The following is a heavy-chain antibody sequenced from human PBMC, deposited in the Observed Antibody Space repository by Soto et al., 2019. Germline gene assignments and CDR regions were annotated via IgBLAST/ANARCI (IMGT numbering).Heavy chain of an antibody. CDR1: EYTFTSYT. Sequence: ASVKVSCKASEYTFTSYTMHWVRQAPGQRLEWMGWINGGNGNTEYSQKFQGRVTITRDTSASTAYMELSSLRSDDTAVYYCARELQGLYYFDYWGQGTLVTVPQ. CDR3: ARELQGLYYFDY. J-gene: IGHJ4*02. V-gene: IGHV1-3*01. D-gene: IGHD4-4*01. CDR2: INGGNGNT.